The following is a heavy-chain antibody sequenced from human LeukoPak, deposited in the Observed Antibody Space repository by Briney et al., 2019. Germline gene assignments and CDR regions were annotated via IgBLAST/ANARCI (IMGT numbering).Heavy chain of an antibody. J-gene: IGHJ4*02. Sequence: GGSLRLSCAASGFTFTSYSMNWVRQAPGKGLEWVSSISSSSSYIYYADSVKGRFTISRDNAKNSLYLQMNSLRAEDTAVYYCARDRYCSGGSCYSHWAHYFDYWGQGTLVTVSS. CDR2: ISSSSSYI. CDR3: ARDRYCSGGSCYSHWAHYFDY. V-gene: IGHV3-21*01. CDR1: GFTFTSYS. D-gene: IGHD2-15*01.